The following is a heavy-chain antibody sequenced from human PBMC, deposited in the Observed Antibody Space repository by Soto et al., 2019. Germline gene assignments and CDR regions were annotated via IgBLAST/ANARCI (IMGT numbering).Heavy chain of an antibody. CDR1: GFTFSNYG. V-gene: IGHV3-33*01. J-gene: IGHJ3*02. CDR2: IWYDGSNK. D-gene: IGHD1-20*01. CDR3: ARDRFSVPWYNAFDI. Sequence: QVQLVESGGGVVQPGRSLRLSCAASGFTFSNYGMHWVRQAPGKGLEWVAVIWYDGSNKYYADSVKGRFTISRDNSKNTLYLQMNSLRAADTAVYYCARDRFSVPWYNAFDIWGQGTMVTVSS.